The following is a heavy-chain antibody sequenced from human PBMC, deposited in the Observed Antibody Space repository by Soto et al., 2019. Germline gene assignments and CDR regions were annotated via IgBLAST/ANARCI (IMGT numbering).Heavy chain of an antibody. CDR1: DDSLSTYY. J-gene: IGHJ5*02. Sequence: SETLSLTCNVSDDSLSTYYWSWIRQPAGKGLEWIGRIYASGSTNYNPSLKGRVSMSVGTSKKQFSLRMISVTAADTAMYYCARSAIPRGGWFRPWGQGVLVTVSS. CDR2: IYASGST. D-gene: IGHD2-21*01. V-gene: IGHV4-4*07. CDR3: ARSAIPRGGWFRP.